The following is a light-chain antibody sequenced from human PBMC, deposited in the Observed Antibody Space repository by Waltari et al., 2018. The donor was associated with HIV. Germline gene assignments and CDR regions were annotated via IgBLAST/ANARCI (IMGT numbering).Light chain of an antibody. CDR1: QRVIGSH. J-gene: IGKJ1*01. Sequence: VLLKQSPATLSLSPGESATLSCRASQRVIGSHLAWYQQKPGQSPRLLIFDASSRAASIPDRFSGSGSETEFTLTISELEPEDFAVYYCQQYGSSRWTFGQGTKVEI. CDR3: QQYGSSRWT. V-gene: IGKV3-20*01. CDR2: DAS.